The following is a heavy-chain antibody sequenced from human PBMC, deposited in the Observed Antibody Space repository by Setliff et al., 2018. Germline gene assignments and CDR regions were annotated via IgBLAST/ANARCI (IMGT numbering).Heavy chain of an antibody. CDR1: GGSLSTYY. J-gene: IGHJ5*02. V-gene: IGHV4-59*01. CDR3: ARRGERFFNWFDP. CDR2: IYYIETT. Sequence: PSETLSLTCTVSGGSLSTYYWSWLRQPPGKGLEWIEDIYYIETTDHNPSLKSRVTISVDTSKIQSTLKLSSVTAADTAVYYCARRGERFFNWFDPWGQGTLVTVSS. D-gene: IGHD2-21*01.